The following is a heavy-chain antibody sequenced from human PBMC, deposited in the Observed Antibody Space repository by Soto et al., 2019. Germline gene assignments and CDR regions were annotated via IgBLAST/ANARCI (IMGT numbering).Heavy chain of an antibody. Sequence: PGGSLRPSCAASGFTFSTYAMHWVRQAPGKGLAWVELMSNDGGNTDYGNAEKRRFTITRDNPNSTLPLQMNSLRPEDTAVYYCAKDAGSTEYFFASWGQGTLVTVSS. CDR1: GFTFSTYA. J-gene: IGHJ4*02. CDR3: AKDAGSTEYFFAS. CDR2: MSNDGGNT. V-gene: IGHV3-30*04.